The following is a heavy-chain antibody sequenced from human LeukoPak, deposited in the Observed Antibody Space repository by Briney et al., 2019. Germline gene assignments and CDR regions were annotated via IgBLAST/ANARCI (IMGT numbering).Heavy chain of an antibody. J-gene: IGHJ5*02. CDR3: AKDQYSSGLNWFDP. D-gene: IGHD6-19*01. CDR2: ISYDGSNK. Sequence: GGSLRLSCAASGFTFSSYGMHWVRQAPGKGLEWVAVISYDGSNKYYADSVKGRFTISRDNSKNTLYLQMNSLRAEDTAVYYCAKDQYSSGLNWFDPWGQGTLVTVSS. CDR1: GFTFSSYG. V-gene: IGHV3-30*18.